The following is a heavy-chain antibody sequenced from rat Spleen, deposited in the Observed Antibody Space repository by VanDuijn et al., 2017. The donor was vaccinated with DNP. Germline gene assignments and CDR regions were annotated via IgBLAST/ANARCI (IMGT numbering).Heavy chain of an antibody. V-gene: IGHV2-6*01. J-gene: IGHJ2*01. CDR1: GFSLTSNS. CDR2: ISNSGIT. D-gene: IGHD1-11*01. CDR3: ARWEGINAY. Sequence: QVQLKESGPGLVQPSQTLSLTCTVSGFSLTSNSVHWVRQPPGKGLEWIAAISNSGITYYNSALKSRLSISRDTSKSQVFLKMNSLQTEDTAMYFCARWEGINAYWGQGVMVTVSS.